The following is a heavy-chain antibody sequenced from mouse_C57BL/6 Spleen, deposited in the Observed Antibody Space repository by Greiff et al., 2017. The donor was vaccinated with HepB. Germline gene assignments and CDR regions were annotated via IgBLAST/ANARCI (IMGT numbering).Heavy chain of an antibody. CDR3: AREYYGSSYEG. J-gene: IGHJ2*01. D-gene: IGHD1-1*01. CDR2: IYPGDGDT. CDR1: GYAFSSSW. Sequence: VQLQQSGPELVKPGASVKISCKASGYAFSSSWMNWVKQRPGKGLEWIGRIYPGDGDTNYNGKFKGKATLTADKSSSTAYMQLSSLTSEYSAVYVCAREYYGSSYEGWGQGTTLTVSS. V-gene: IGHV1-82*01.